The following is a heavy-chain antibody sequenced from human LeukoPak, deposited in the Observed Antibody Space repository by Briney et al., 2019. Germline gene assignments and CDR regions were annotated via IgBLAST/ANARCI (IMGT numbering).Heavy chain of an antibody. CDR1: GGSISSYY. V-gene: IGHV4-59*01. D-gene: IGHD1-1*01. CDR2: IYYSGRP. J-gene: IGHJ5*02. CDR3: ARGGSTGTNLNWVDP. Sequence: PPETLSLTCTVSGGSISSYYWSWIRQTPGKGHEWIGYIYYSGRPNTAPSLKTRVTISVETSKNQSSLKLSSVTAADTAVYYCARGGSTGTNLNWVDPWGQGTLVTVSS.